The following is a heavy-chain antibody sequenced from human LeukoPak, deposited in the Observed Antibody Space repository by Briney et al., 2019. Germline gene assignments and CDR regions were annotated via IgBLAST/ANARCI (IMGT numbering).Heavy chain of an antibody. Sequence: GGALRLSCAASGFTFSIYGMSWVRQAPGKGLEWVSVISGSGGRTSYADSVKGRFTISRDNTKNTLYLQMNRLRAEDTAVYYCAKSGIAARPVASWFDPWGQGTLATVSS. J-gene: IGHJ5*02. CDR2: ISGSGGRT. CDR3: AKSGIAARPVASWFDP. CDR1: GFTFSIYG. V-gene: IGHV3-23*01. D-gene: IGHD6-6*01.